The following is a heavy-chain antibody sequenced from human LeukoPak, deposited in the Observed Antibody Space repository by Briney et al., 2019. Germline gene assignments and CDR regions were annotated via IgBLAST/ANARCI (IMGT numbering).Heavy chain of an antibody. V-gene: IGHV3-33*01. Sequence: GGSLRLSCAAFGFTFSSYGMHWVRQAPGKGLEWVAVIWFDGSNKYYADSVKGRFLLSRDNSLNTLYLQMNSLRAEDTAVYYCARDSDYGDGFDYWGQGALSPSPQ. CDR2: IWFDGSNK. CDR3: ARDSDYGDGFDY. CDR1: GFTFSSYG. J-gene: IGHJ4*02. D-gene: IGHD4-17*01.